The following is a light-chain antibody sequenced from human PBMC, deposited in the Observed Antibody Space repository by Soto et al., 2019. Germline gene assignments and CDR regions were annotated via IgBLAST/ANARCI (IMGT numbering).Light chain of an antibody. V-gene: IGKV3-15*01. CDR3: QQYDNWPWT. Sequence: EIVMTQSPATLSVSPGGRATLSCRASQTISGTLAWYQQKPVQAPRLLIHGASTRAPGFPARSSGSGSGTDFTLTISSLQSEDFAVYYCQQYDNWPWTFGQGSMVDIK. CDR2: GAS. J-gene: IGKJ1*01. CDR1: QTISGT.